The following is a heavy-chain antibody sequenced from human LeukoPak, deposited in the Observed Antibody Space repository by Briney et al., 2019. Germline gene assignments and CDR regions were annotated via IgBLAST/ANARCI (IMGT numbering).Heavy chain of an antibody. J-gene: IGHJ4*02. Sequence: VGSLRLSCATSGFTFSIAWMSWVRQAPGKGLEWGGRIKSKTDGGTTNYAAPVKGRFNISRDDSKNTLYLQLNSLKTEDTAVYYCSKLWFGEFDWGQGTLVTASS. D-gene: IGHD3-10*01. CDR3: SKLWFGEFD. V-gene: IGHV3-15*01. CDR1: GFTFSIAW. CDR2: IKSKTDGGTT.